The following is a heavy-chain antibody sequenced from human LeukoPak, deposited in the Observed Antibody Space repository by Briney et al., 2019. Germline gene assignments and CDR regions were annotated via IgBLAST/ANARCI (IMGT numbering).Heavy chain of an antibody. CDR2: ISYDGSNK. V-gene: IGHV3-30*18. D-gene: IGHD2-21*01. Sequence: GRSLRLSCAASGFTFSSYGMHWVRQAPGKGXXXVEVISYDGSNKYYADSVKGRFTISRDNSKNTPYLQMNSLRAEDTAVYYCAKGTVVYCDYWGQGTLVTVSS. CDR1: GFTFSSYG. J-gene: IGHJ4*02. CDR3: AKGTVVYCDY.